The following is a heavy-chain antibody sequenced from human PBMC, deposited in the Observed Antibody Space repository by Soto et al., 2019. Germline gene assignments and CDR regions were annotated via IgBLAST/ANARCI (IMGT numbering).Heavy chain of an antibody. CDR1: GFTFTDYY. Sequence: PGGSLRLSCAASGFTFTDYYLSWLRQAPGKGLEWVAHIGYSGDPHHADSVKGRFTISRDNSKNTLYLQMNSLRAEDTAVYYCAKAVAGGYYYYYGMDVWGQGTTVTVSS. CDR2: IGYSGDP. V-gene: IGHV3-66*03. D-gene: IGHD6-19*01. CDR3: AKAVAGGYYYYYGMDV. J-gene: IGHJ6*02.